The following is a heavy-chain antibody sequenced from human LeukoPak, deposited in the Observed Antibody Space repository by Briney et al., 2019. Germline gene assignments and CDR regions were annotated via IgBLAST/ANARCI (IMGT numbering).Heavy chain of an antibody. J-gene: IGHJ6*02. CDR1: GGFLSSYY. CDR2: VNYSGST. Sequence: SETLSLTCTVSGGFLSSYYWSWIRQPPGKGLEWIGNVNYSGSTNYSPSLKSRVTISVDTSKNQLSLRLSSVTAADTAVYYCARRRYSYGFNYGMDAWGQGTTVTVSS. D-gene: IGHD5-18*01. V-gene: IGHV4-59*08. CDR3: ARRRYSYGFNYGMDA.